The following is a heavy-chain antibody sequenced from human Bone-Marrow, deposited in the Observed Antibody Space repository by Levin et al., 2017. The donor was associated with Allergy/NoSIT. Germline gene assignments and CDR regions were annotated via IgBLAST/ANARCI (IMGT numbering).Heavy chain of an antibody. J-gene: IGHJ3*02. Sequence: KSSETLSLTCSVSGGSLRSPNFFWSWVRQHAGKGPEWIGYISASGSAYYNPSLESRVSISVDTSQSQFSPNLRSVTAADTATYFCAREVISPGFGYLDGFDIWGQGTMVTVSS. D-gene: IGHD3-10*01. V-gene: IGHV4-31*03. CDR1: GGSLRSPNFF. CDR3: AREVISPGFGYLDGFDI. CDR2: ISASGSA.